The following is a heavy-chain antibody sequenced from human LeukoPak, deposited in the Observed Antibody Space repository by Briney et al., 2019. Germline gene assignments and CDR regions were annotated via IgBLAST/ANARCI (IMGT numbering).Heavy chain of an antibody. CDR1: GFTFSDYY. J-gene: IGHJ4*02. Sequence: GGSLRLSCAASGFTFSDYYMSWIRQAPGRGLEWVSYISSSGSTIYYADFVKGRFTISRDNAKNSLYLQMNSLRAEDTAVYYCARGGVAFYDSSGYYFLDYWGQGTLVTVSS. CDR3: ARGGVAFYDSSGYYFLDY. V-gene: IGHV3-11*04. CDR2: ISSSGSTI. D-gene: IGHD3-22*01.